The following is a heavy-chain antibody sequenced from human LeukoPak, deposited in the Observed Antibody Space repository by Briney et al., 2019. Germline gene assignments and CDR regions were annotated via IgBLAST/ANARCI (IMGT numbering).Heavy chain of an antibody. D-gene: IGHD3-22*01. J-gene: IGHJ3*02. Sequence: SETLSLTCTVSGGSISSGSYYWRWIRQPAGKGLEWIGRIYTSGSTNYNPSLKSRVTISVDTSKNQFSLKLSSVTAADTAVYYCARDLAVIGAFDIWGQGTMVTVPS. CDR2: IYTSGST. CDR1: GGSISSGSYY. V-gene: IGHV4-61*02. CDR3: ARDLAVIGAFDI.